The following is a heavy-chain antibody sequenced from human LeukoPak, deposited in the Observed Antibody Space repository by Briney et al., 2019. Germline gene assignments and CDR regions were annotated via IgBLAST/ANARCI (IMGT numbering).Heavy chain of an antibody. J-gene: IGHJ5*02. CDR2: IQYDGSNK. V-gene: IGHV3-30*02. Sequence: FTXXXYAMSWVRQAPGKGLEWVAFIQYDGSNKYYADSVKGRFTISRDNSKNTLYLQMNSLRAEDTAVYYCAKGHYYGSGSYPWFDPWGRGTLVTVSS. CDR3: AKGHYYGSGSYPWFDP. D-gene: IGHD3-10*01. CDR1: FTXXXYA.